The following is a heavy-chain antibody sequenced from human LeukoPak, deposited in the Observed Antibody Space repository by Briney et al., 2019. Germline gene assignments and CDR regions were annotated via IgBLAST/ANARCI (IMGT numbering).Heavy chain of an antibody. Sequence: GGTLRLSCAASGFTFSSYGMSWVRQAPGKGLEWVSVISGSGGSIYYADSVKGRFTISRDNSKNTLYLQMNSLRAEDTAVYYCAKGSSSGSHYYFYYMDVWGKGTTVTISS. CDR2: ISGSGGSI. CDR1: GFTFSSYG. D-gene: IGHD1-26*01. J-gene: IGHJ6*03. V-gene: IGHV3-23*01. CDR3: AKGSSSGSHYYFYYMDV.